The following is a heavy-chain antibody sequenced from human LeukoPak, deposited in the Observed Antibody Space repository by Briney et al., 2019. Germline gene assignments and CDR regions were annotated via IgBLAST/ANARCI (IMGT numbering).Heavy chain of an antibody. V-gene: IGHV3-23*01. D-gene: IGHD3/OR15-3a*01. CDR3: AKMDGYMDV. Sequence: GGSLRLSCTASGFTFSSSAITWVRQAPGKGLEWVSGISGSGPGTYYADFVKGRFTISRDNSKNTMYLEMNSLRAEDTAVYYCAKMDGYMDVWGKGTTVTVSS. CDR1: GFTFSSSA. CDR2: ISGSGPGT. J-gene: IGHJ6*03.